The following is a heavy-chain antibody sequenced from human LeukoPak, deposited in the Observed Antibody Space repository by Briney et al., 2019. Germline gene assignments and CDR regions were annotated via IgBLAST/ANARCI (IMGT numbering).Heavy chain of an antibody. V-gene: IGHV5-10-1*01. Sequence: GASLKISCKGSGSRFTSYWISWVRQMPGKGLEWMGRIDPSDSYTNYSPSFQGHVTISADKSISTAYLQWSSLKASDTAMYYCARRRYSYGPWACDYWGQGTLVTVSS. J-gene: IGHJ4*02. CDR2: IDPSDSYT. CDR3: ARRRYSYGPWACDY. CDR1: GSRFTSYW. D-gene: IGHD5-18*01.